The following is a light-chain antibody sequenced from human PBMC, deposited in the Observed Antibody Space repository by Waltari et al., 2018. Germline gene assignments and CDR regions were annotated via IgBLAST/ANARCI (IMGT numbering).Light chain of an antibody. CDR3: SSYTSSSPYV. CDR2: DVS. Sequence: QSALTQPASGSGSPGQSITISCTGTSSDVGGYNYVSWYQQHPGKAPKLMIYDVSKRPSGVSNRFSGSKSGNTASLTISGLQAEDEADYYCSSYTSSSPYVFGTGTKVTVL. J-gene: IGLJ1*01. CDR1: SSDVGGYNY. V-gene: IGLV2-14*01.